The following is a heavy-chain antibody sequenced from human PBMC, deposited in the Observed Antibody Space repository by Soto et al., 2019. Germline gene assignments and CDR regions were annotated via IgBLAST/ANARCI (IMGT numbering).Heavy chain of an antibody. CDR2: IKHGGIEK. V-gene: IGHV3-7*01. Sequence: PGGSLRLSCAASGFRFPNYWMTWVRQAPGKGLEWVASIKHGGIEKYCVDSVKGRFTISRDNARNSLYLQMNDLRAEDTAVYYCARAGYCSGAICYSPHYYYMDVWGKGTTVTVSS. CDR3: ARAGYCSGAICYSPHYYYMDV. CDR1: GFRFPNYW. D-gene: IGHD2-15*01. J-gene: IGHJ6*03.